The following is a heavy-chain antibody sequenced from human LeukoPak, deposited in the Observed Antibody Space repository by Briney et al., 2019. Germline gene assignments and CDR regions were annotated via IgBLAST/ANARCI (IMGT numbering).Heavy chain of an antibody. D-gene: IGHD3-10*01. Sequence: SETLSLTCSVSGASITSSYWSWIRQTPGKGLEWIGNIYSGSTNYNPSFESRVTGSLDTSKNQFSLRLTSVTAADTALYYCARDGYGSGSYGWFDPWGQGTLVTVSS. V-gene: IGHV4-59*01. CDR1: GASITSSY. J-gene: IGHJ5*02. CDR3: ARDGYGSGSYGWFDP. CDR2: IYSGST.